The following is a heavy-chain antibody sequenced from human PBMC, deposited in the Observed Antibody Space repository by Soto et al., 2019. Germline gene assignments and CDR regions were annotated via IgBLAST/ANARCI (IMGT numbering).Heavy chain of an antibody. J-gene: IGHJ6*02. D-gene: IGHD3-10*01. Sequence: SEILSLTCTGSGGSISSYYWSWIRQPPGKGLEWIGYIYYSGSTNYNPSLKSRVTISVDTSKNQFSLKLSSVTAADTAVYYCARGGITMVREVSYYYYGMDVWGQGTTVTVSS. CDR3: ARGGITMVREVSYYYYGMDV. V-gene: IGHV4-59*01. CDR2: IYYSGST. CDR1: GGSISSYY.